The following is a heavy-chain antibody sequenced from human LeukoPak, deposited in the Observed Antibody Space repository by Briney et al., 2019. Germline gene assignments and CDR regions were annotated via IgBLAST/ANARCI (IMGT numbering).Heavy chain of an antibody. CDR1: GYTFTGYY. Sequence: ASVKVSCKASGYTFTGYYMHWVRQAPGQGLEWMGWINPNSGGTNYAQKFQGRVTVTSDTSISTVYMELSRLRSDDTAVYSCARVTGEQHLPALPFQHWGQGTLVIVSS. CDR3: ARVTGEQHLPALPFQH. CDR2: INPNSGGT. J-gene: IGHJ1*01. D-gene: IGHD6-13*01. V-gene: IGHV1-2*02.